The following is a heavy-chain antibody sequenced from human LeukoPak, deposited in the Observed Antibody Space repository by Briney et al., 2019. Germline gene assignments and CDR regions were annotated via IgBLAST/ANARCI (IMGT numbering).Heavy chain of an antibody. J-gene: IGHJ4*02. V-gene: IGHV1-2*02. D-gene: IGHD1-26*01. CDR2: INPNSGGT. Sequence: ASVKVSCKASGYTFTGYYMHWVRQAPGQGLEWMGWINPNSGGTNYAQKFQGRVTMTRDTPISTAYMELSRLRSDDTAVYYCARALSWDRLGLLTVVYWGQGTLVTVSS. CDR3: ARALSWDRLGLLTVVY. CDR1: GYTFTGYY.